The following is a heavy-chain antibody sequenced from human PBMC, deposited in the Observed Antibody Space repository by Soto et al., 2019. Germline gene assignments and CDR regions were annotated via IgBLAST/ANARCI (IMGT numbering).Heavy chain of an antibody. Sequence: PGGSLRLSCAASGFTFSSYAMSWVRQAPGKGLEWVSAISGSGGSTYYADSVKGRFTISRDNSKNTLYLQMNSLRAEDTAVYYCAKTDRASYYDFWSGYSHFDYWGQGTLVTSPQ. V-gene: IGHV3-23*01. CDR2: ISGSGGST. D-gene: IGHD3-3*01. CDR3: AKTDRASYYDFWSGYSHFDY. CDR1: GFTFSSYA. J-gene: IGHJ4*02.